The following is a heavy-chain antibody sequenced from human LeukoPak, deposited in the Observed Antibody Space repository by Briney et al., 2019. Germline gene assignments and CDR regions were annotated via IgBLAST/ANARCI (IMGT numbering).Heavy chain of an antibody. CDR2: INPNSGGT. CDR3: WTRYCSSTSCYKDAFDI. D-gene: IGHD2-2*02. Sequence: ASVKVSCKASGYTFTSYAMNWVRQAPGQGLEWMGWINPNSGGTNYAQKFQGRVTMTRDTSISTAYMELSRLRSDDTAVYYCWTRYCSSTSCYKDAFDIWGQGTMVTVSS. V-gene: IGHV1-2*02. J-gene: IGHJ3*02. CDR1: GYTFTSYA.